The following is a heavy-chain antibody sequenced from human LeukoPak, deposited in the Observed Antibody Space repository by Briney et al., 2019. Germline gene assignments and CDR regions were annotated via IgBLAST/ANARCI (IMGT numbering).Heavy chain of an antibody. CDR3: ARSSERKYYFDY. D-gene: IGHD3-22*01. J-gene: IGHJ4*02. CDR1: GFTVSGNY. CDR2: IYSGGTT. Sequence: GSLRLSCAASGFTVSGNYMSWVRQAPGKGLEWVSLIYSGGTTYCADSVKGRFTISRDNSKNTLYLQMNSLRAEDTAVYYCARSSERKYYFDYWGQGTLVTVSS. V-gene: IGHV3-53*01.